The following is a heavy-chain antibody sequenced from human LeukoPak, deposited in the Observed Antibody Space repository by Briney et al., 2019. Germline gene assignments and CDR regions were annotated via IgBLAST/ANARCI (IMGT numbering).Heavy chain of an antibody. V-gene: IGHV3-33*06. CDR2: IWYDGSNK. CDR3: AKTNGSGWYQRTIDY. J-gene: IGHJ4*02. CDR1: GFTFSSYG. D-gene: IGHD6-19*01. Sequence: GGSLRLSCAASGFTFSSYGMHWVRQAPGKGLEWVAVIWYDGSNKYYADSVKGRFTISRDNSKNTLYLQMNSLRAEDTAVYYCAKTNGSGWYQRTIDYWGQGTLVTVSS.